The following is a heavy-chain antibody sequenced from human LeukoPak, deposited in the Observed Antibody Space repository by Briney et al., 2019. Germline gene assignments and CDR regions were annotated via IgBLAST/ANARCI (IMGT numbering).Heavy chain of an antibody. CDR2: ISVSRSII. CDR1: GFTFSSYS. V-gene: IGHV3-48*04. CDR3: ARDDGDYAHPVDY. J-gene: IGHJ4*02. Sequence: PGGSLRLSCAASGFTFSSYSMNWVRQAPGKGLEWVSYISVSRSIIYYADSVKGRFTISRDNAKNSLYLQMNSLRAEDTAVYYCARDDGDYAHPVDYWGQGTLVTVSS. D-gene: IGHD4-17*01.